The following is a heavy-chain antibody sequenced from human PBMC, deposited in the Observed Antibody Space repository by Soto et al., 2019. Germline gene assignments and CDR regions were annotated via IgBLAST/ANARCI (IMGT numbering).Heavy chain of an antibody. CDR2: IYYSGST. J-gene: IGHJ6*03. D-gene: IGHD3-16*01. CDR1: GGSISNNNYY. CDR3: ARGRYIWGTYEDYYYMDV. Sequence: SETLSLTCTVSGGSISNNNYYWGWIRQPPGEGLEWIGTIYYSGSTYYNPSLKSRVTVSVDTSKNQFSLRLSSVTAADTAMYYCARGRYIWGTYEDYYYMDVWGKGTTVTVSS. V-gene: IGHV4-39*01.